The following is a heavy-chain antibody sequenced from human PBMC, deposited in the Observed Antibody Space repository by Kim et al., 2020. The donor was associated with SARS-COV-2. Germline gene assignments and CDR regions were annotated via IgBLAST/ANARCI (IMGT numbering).Heavy chain of an antibody. J-gene: IGHJ6*03. D-gene: IGHD6-19*01. CDR1: GGSFSGYY. Sequence: SETLSLTCAVYGGSFSGYYWSWIRQPPGKGLEWIGEINHSGSTNYNPSLKSRVTISVDTSKNQFSLKLSSVTAADTAVYYCARPDSSGRVPRRRYMDVWGKGTTVTVSS. CDR2: INHSGST. CDR3: ARPDSSGRVPRRRYMDV. V-gene: IGHV4-34*01.